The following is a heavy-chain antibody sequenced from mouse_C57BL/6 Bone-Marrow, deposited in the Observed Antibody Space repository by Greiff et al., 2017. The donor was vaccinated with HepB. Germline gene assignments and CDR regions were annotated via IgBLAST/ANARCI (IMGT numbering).Heavy chain of an antibody. CDR3: TRGEYYGSGSPHY. CDR2: ISSGGDYI. D-gene: IGHD1-1*01. V-gene: IGHV5-9-1*02. CDR1: GFTFSSYA. J-gene: IGHJ4*01. Sequence: EVKLMESGEGLVKPGGSLKLSCAASGFTFSSYAMSWVRQTPEKRLEWVAYISSGGDYIYYADTVKGRFTISRDNARNTLYLQMSSLKSEDTAMYYCTRGEYYGSGSPHYWGQGTSVTVSS.